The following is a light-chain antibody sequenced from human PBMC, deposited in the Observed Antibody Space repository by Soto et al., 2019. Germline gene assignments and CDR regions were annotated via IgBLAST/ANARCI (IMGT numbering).Light chain of an antibody. J-gene: IGKJ1*01. Sequence: AIQMTQSPSSLSASVGDRVTITCRASQGIRNDLGWYQQKPGKAPKLLIYAASSLQSGVPSRFSGSGSGTDFTLTISSLQPEDFATYYCQQYNYYSTFGPGTKVDIK. CDR1: QGIRND. V-gene: IGKV1-6*01. CDR3: QQYNYYST. CDR2: AAS.